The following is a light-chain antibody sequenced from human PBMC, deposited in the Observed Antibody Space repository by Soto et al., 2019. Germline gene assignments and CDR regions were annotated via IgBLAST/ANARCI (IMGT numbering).Light chain of an antibody. V-gene: IGKV1-5*03. J-gene: IGKJ1*01. Sequence: DIQMTQSPSTLSASVGDRVTLTCRASQTINNWLAWYQQKPGKAPKLLIYKASSLESGVPSRFSGSGSGTEFTLTISTLQPDDFATYYSPQYHNYHRTLRHGAKV. CDR1: QTINNW. CDR2: KAS. CDR3: PQYHNYHRT.